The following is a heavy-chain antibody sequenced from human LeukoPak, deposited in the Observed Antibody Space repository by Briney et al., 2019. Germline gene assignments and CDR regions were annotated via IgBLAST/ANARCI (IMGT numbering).Heavy chain of an antibody. CDR2: FDPEDGET. D-gene: IGHD5-12*01. CDR1: GYTFTELS. V-gene: IGHV1-24*01. Sequence: ASVKVSCKVSGYTFTELSMHWVRQAPGKGLEWMGGFDPEDGETIYAQKFQGRVTMTEDTSTDTAYMELSSLRSEDTAVYYCATGVATTAGSFDYWGQGTLVTVSS. J-gene: IGHJ4*02. CDR3: ATGVATTAGSFDY.